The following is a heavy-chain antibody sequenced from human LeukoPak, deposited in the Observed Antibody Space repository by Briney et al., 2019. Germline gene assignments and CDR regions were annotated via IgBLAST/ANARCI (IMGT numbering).Heavy chain of an antibody. CDR2: IYSGGST. CDR3: VGAVADSTGHHYFDY. D-gene: IGHD3-22*01. J-gene: IGHJ4*02. Sequence: QTGGSLRLSCAASGFTVSSNYMSWVRQAPGKGLEWVSVIYSGGSTYYADSVKGLFTISRDNSKNTLYLQMNSLRAEDTAVYYCVGAVADSTGHHYFDYWGQGTLVTVSS. V-gene: IGHV3-53*01. CDR1: GFTVSSNY.